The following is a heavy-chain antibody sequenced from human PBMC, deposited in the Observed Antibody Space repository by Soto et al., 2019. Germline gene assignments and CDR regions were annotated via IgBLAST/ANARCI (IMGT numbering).Heavy chain of an antibody. V-gene: IGHV3-21*01. Sequence: EVQLVESGGGLVKPGGSLRLSCAASGFTFSSYSMNWVRQAPGKGLEWVSSISSSSSYIYYADSVKGRFTIARDNAKNSLYLQMNSLRAEDTAVYYCARETVRGGIAAAGTVDYWGQGTLVTVSS. CDR2: ISSSSSYI. D-gene: IGHD6-13*01. CDR3: ARETVRGGIAAAGTVDY. CDR1: GFTFSSYS. J-gene: IGHJ4*02.